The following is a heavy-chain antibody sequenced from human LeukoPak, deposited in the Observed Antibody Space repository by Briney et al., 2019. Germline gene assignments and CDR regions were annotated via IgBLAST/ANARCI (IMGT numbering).Heavy chain of an antibody. J-gene: IGHJ5*02. V-gene: IGHV4-59*01. CDR3: AREPTPNWFDR. Sequence: PSETLSLTCTVSGGSISGYYWSWIRQPPGKGLEWIGYIYNSGSTNYNPSLKSRVTISVDTSKNQFSLNLNFVTAADTAVYYCAREPTPNWFDRWGQGTLVTVSS. CDR2: IYNSGST. D-gene: IGHD4-23*01. CDR1: GGSISGYY.